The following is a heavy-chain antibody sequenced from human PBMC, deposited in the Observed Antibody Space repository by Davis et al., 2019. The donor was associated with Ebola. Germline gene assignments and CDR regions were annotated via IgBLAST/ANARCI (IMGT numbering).Heavy chain of an antibody. CDR2: IRGDGTVR. CDR1: GFTFNSYA. D-gene: IGHD5-12*01. J-gene: IGHJ4*02. Sequence: PGGSLRLSCAASGFTFNSYAMSWVRQAPGKGLEWVANIRGDGTVRFYLDSVKGRFTISRDNAKNSVYLQMNSLRAEDTAVYFCARAVDVADYWGQGTLVTVSS. CDR3: ARAVDVADY. V-gene: IGHV3-7*03.